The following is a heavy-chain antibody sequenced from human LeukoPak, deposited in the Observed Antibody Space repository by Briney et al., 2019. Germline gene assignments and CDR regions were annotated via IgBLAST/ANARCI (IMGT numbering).Heavy chain of an antibody. V-gene: IGHV3-30*18. CDR1: GFTFSSYA. CDR2: ISYDGSNK. D-gene: IGHD4-17*01. CDR3: AKDHLISYGDYVGNAFDI. Sequence: GGSLRLSCAASGFTFSSYAMHWVRQAPGKGLEWVAVISYDGSNKYYADSVKGRFTISRDNSKNTLYLQMNSLRAEDTAVYYCAKDHLISYGDYVGNAFDIWGQGTMVTVSS. J-gene: IGHJ3*02.